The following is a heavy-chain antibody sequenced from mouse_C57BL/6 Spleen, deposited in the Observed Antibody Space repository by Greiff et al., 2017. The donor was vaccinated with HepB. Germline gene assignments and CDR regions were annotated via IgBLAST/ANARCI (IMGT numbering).Heavy chain of an antibody. CDR2: IYPGDGDT. CDR3: ARSYDGYYEGFDY. CDR1: GYAFSSSW. Sequence: QVQLKESGPELVKPGASVKISCKASGYAFSSSWMNWVKQRPGKGLEWIGRIYPGDGDTNYNGKFKGKATLTADKSSSTAYMQLSSLTSEDSAVYFCARSYDGYYEGFDYWGQGTTLTVSS. V-gene: IGHV1-82*01. J-gene: IGHJ2*01. D-gene: IGHD2-3*01.